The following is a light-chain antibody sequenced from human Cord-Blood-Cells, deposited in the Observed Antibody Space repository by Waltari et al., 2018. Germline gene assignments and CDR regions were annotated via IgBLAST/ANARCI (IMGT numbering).Light chain of an antibody. Sequence: IRVTQSPSSLSASVGDRVTITCQASQDISNYLNWYQHKPGKAPKLLIYDASNLETGVPSRFSGSGSGTDFTFTISSLQPEDIATYYCQQYDNHPLTFGGGTKVEIK. CDR3: QQYDNHPLT. CDR2: DAS. V-gene: IGKV1-33*01. CDR1: QDISNY. J-gene: IGKJ4*01.